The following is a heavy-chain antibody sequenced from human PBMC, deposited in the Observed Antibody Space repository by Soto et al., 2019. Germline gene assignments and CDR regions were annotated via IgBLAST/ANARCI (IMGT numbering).Heavy chain of an antibody. CDR2: ISPDGSNK. D-gene: IGHD3-22*01. CDR1: GFTFSHSG. V-gene: IGHV3-30*18. CDR3: AKDITYYDSSGQSPSYYSGMDV. Sequence: PGGSLRLSCTASGFTFSHSGMHWVRQAPGKGLEWVTLISPDGSNKYYADSVKGRLTISRDNSKNEVYLHMNSLRAEDKAVYYCAKDITYYDSSGQSPSYYSGMDVWGQGTTVSVSS. J-gene: IGHJ6*02.